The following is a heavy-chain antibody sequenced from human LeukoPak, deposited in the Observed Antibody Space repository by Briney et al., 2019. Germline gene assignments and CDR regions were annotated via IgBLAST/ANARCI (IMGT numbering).Heavy chain of an antibody. CDR1: GFTFSGYS. D-gene: IGHD4-17*01. CDR3: ARNRGDPSYFDY. V-gene: IGHV3-21*01. J-gene: IGHJ4*02. CDR2: ISTSSGYI. Sequence: PGGSLTLSCVASGFTFSGYSMNWVRQASGKGLEWVSSISTSSGYIYYADSVQGRFTISRDNAKNSLYLQMNSLRAEDTAMYYCARNRGDPSYFDYWGQGILVTVSS.